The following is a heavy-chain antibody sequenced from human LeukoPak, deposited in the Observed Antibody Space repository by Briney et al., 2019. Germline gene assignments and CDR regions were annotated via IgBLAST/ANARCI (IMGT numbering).Heavy chain of an antibody. D-gene: IGHD1-26*01. CDR1: GGTFSSYA. Sequence: EAPVKVSCKASGGTFSSYAISWVRQAPGQGLEWMGGIIPIFGTANYAQKFQGRVTITADKSTSTAYMELSSLRSEDTAVYYCARVGIVGATGRYYFDYWGQGTLVTVSS. CDR3: ARVGIVGATGRYYFDY. V-gene: IGHV1-69*06. CDR2: IIPIFGTA. J-gene: IGHJ4*02.